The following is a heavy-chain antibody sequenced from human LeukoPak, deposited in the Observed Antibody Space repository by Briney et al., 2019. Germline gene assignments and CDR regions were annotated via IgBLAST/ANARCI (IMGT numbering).Heavy chain of an antibody. V-gene: IGHV1-69*13. CDR3: AREGGDYGDYVTLFDI. Sequence: ASVKVSCKASGYTFTSYGISWVRQAPGQGLEWMGGIIPIFGTANYAQKFQGRVTITADESTSTAYMELSSLRSEDTAVYYCAREGGDYGDYVTLFDIWGQGTMVTVSS. CDR2: IIPIFGTA. J-gene: IGHJ3*02. CDR1: GYTFTSYG. D-gene: IGHD4-17*01.